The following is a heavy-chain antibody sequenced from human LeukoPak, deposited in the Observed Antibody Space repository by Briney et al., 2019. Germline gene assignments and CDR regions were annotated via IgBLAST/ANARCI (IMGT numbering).Heavy chain of an antibody. D-gene: IGHD1-7*01. CDR2: IWYDGSNK. V-gene: IGHV3-33*06. Sequence: GGSLRLSCAASGFTFSSYGMHWVRQAPGKGLEWVAVIWYDGSNKYYADSVKGRFTISRDNSKNTLYLQMNSLRAGDTAVYYCAKGYQKWNWNYLIDYWGQGTLVTVSS. CDR1: GFTFSSYG. CDR3: AKGYQKWNWNYLIDY. J-gene: IGHJ4*02.